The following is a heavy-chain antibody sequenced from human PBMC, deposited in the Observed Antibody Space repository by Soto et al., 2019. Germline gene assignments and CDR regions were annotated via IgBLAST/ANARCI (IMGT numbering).Heavy chain of an antibody. CDR2: IIPIFGTA. CDR1: GGTFSSYA. D-gene: IGHD2-8*01. Sequence: SVKVSCKASGGTFSSYAISWVRQAPGQGLEWMGGIIPIFGTANYAQKFQGRVTITADESTSTAYMELSSLRSEDTAVYYCARVYCTNGVCWDEYFQQWGQGTLVTVSS. J-gene: IGHJ1*01. V-gene: IGHV1-69*13. CDR3: ARVYCTNGVCWDEYFQQ.